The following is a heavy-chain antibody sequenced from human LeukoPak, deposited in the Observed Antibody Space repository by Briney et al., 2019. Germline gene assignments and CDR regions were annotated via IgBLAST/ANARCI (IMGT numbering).Heavy chain of an antibody. CDR3: ARESDSGSYLLRGLDY. D-gene: IGHD1-26*01. Sequence: GASVKVSCKASGYTFTSYGISWVRQAPGQGLEWMGWISAYNGNTNYAQKLQGRVTMTTDTSTSTAYMELRSLRSDDTAVYYCARESDSGSYLLRGLDYWGQGTLVTVSS. CDR2: ISAYNGNT. CDR1: GYTFTSYG. V-gene: IGHV1-18*01. J-gene: IGHJ4*02.